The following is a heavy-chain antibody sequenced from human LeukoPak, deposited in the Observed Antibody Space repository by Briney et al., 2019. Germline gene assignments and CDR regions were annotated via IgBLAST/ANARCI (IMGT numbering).Heavy chain of an antibody. CDR1: GYTFTSYY. Sequence: GASVKVSCMASGYTFTSYYMHWVRQAPGQGLEWMGGIIPIFGTANYAQKFQGRVTITADESTSTAYMELSSLRSEDTAVYYCASCLGPHYYYGMDVWGHGTTVTVSS. J-gene: IGHJ6*02. CDR3: ASCLGPHYYYGMDV. CDR2: IIPIFGTA. V-gene: IGHV1-69*13. D-gene: IGHD3-16*01.